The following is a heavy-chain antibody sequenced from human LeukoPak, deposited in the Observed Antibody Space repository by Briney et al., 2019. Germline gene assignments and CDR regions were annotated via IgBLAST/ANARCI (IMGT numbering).Heavy chain of an antibody. CDR2: ISGSGGST. CDR3: AKTLDSSGYYPHYYYYYYMDV. V-gene: IGHV3-23*01. J-gene: IGHJ6*03. CDR1: GFTFSSYA. D-gene: IGHD3-22*01. Sequence: GGSLRLSCAASGFTFSSYAMNWVRQAPGKGLEWVSAISGSGGSTYYADSVKGRFTISRDNSKNTLYLQMNSLRAEDTVIYYCAKTLDSSGYYPHYYYYYYMDVWGKGTTVTVSS.